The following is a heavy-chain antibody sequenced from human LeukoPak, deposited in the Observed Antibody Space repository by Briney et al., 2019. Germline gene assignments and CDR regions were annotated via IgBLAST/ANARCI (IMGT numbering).Heavy chain of an antibody. J-gene: IGHJ4*02. Sequence: GGSLRLSCAASGFTFSSYAMSWVRQAPGKGLEWVSAISGSGGSTYYADSVKGRFTISRDNSENTMHLQMNSLRAEDTAVYYCAGYGGYSFWGQGTLVTVSS. D-gene: IGHD4-23*01. CDR3: AGYGGYSF. CDR1: GFTFSSYA. CDR2: ISGSGGST. V-gene: IGHV3-23*01.